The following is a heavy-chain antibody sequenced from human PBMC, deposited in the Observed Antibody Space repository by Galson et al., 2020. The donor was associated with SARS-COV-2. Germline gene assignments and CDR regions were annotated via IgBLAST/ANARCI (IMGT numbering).Heavy chain of an antibody. D-gene: IGHD6-13*01. Sequence: SETLSLTCTVSGAPVSSGSYYWSWIRQPPGKGLEWIGYIYNSDNTKYNPSLKSLLLISINTSKNQFSLKLNSVTAADTAVYFCARGNADSSVAAAGTPDYWGRGALVTVSS. V-gene: IGHV4-61*01. J-gene: IGHJ4*02. CDR2: IYNSDNT. CDR3: ARGNADSSVAAAGTPDY. CDR1: GAPVSSGSYY.